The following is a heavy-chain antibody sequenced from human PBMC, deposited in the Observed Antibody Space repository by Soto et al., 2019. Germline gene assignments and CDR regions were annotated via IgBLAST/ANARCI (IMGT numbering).Heavy chain of an antibody. CDR1: GGTFSSYA. J-gene: IGHJ5*02. V-gene: IGHV1-69*13. D-gene: IGHD1-7*01. CDR3: AREFLTGTTWKYNWFDP. CDR2: IIPIFGTA. Sequence: SVKVSCKASGGTFSSYAISWVRQAPGQGLEWMGGIIPIFGTANYAQKFQGRVTITADESTSAAYMELSSLRSEDTAVYYCAREFLTGTTWKYNWFDPWGQGTQVTVSS.